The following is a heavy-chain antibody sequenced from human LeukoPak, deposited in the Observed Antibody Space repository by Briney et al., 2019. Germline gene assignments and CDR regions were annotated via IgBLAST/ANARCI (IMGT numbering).Heavy chain of an antibody. D-gene: IGHD3-10*01. CDR3: ASVSGPADY. CDR1: GGSISSSSYY. J-gene: IGHJ4*02. V-gene: IGHV4-39*01. Sequence: SETPSLTCTVSGGSISSSSYYWGWIRQPPGKGLEWIGSIYYSGSTYYNPSLKGRVTISVDTSKNQFSLKLSSVTAADTAVYYCASVSGPADYWGQGTLVTVSS. CDR2: IYYSGST.